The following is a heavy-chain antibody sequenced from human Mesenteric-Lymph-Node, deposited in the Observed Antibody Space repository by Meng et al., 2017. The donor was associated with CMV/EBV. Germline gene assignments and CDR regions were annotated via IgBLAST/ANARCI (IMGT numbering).Heavy chain of an antibody. V-gene: IGHV3-9*01. CDR1: GFTFSSYS. D-gene: IGHD6-6*01. J-gene: IGHJ6*02. CDR2: ISWNSGSI. Sequence: SLKISCAASGFTFSSYSMNWVRQSPGKGLEWVSGISWNSGSIDYADSVKGRFTISRDNAKNSLYLQMNSLRAEDTALYYCAKDQRSSSGYYYYGMDVWGQGTTVTVSS. CDR3: AKDQRSSSGYYYYGMDV.